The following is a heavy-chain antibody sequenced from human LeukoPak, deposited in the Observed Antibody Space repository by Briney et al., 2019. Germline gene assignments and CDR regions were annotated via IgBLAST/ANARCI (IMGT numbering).Heavy chain of an antibody. D-gene: IGHD3-3*01. V-gene: IGHV4-4*07. Sequence: SETLSLTCTVSGGSISSYYWSWIRQPAGKGLEWIGRIYISGSTNYNPSLKGRVTMSVDTSKNQFSLKLSSVTAADTAVYYCAREPNIRYYDFWSGYHGMNWFDPWGQGTLVTVSS. CDR2: IYISGST. CDR3: AREPNIRYYDFWSGYHGMNWFDP. J-gene: IGHJ5*02. CDR1: GGSISSYY.